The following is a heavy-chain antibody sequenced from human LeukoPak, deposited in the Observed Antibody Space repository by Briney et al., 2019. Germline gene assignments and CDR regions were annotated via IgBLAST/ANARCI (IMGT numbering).Heavy chain of an antibody. V-gene: IGHV1-46*01. Sequence: ASVTVSCKASGYTFTSYYMHWVRQAPGQGLEWMGIINPSGGSTSYAQKFQGRVTMTRDTSTSTVYMELSGLRSEDTAVYYCARDQIGIGYCSGGSCGELDYWGQGTLVTVSS. J-gene: IGHJ4*02. CDR2: INPSGGST. CDR3: ARDQIGIGYCSGGSCGELDY. CDR1: GYTFTSYY. D-gene: IGHD2-15*01.